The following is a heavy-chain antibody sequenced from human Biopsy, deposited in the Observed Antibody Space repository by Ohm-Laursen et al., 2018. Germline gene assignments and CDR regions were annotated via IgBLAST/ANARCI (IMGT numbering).Heavy chain of an antibody. Sequence: SVKVSCKGSEFSFSRYDMHWVRQAPGRGLEWMGIISPSGGGTMDTQKFQDRLTMTRDTSTSTVHMELKSLKSEDTAIYYCARGGYDYDYWGQGTLVTVSS. D-gene: IGHD5-12*01. V-gene: IGHV1-46*01. J-gene: IGHJ4*02. CDR1: EFSFSRYD. CDR3: ARGGYDYDY. CDR2: ISPSGGGT.